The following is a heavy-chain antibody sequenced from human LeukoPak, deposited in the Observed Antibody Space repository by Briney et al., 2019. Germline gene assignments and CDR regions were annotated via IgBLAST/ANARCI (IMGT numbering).Heavy chain of an antibody. J-gene: IGHJ3*02. CDR2: ISDNGGDT. V-gene: IGHV3-23*01. D-gene: IGHD1-26*01. CDR1: GFTFSSHA. CDR3: ARDPVGIGPAFEI. Sequence: PGGSLRLSCAASGFTFSSHALGWARQAPGKGLEWVSSISDNGGDTHYADSVKGRFTISRDNSKNTLFLQMNSLRAEDTAVYFCARDPVGIGPAFEIWGQGTMVTVSS.